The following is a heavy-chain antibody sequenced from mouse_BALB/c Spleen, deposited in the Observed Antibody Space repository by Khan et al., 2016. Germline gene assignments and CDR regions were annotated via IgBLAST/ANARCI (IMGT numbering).Heavy chain of an antibody. D-gene: IGHD1-1*01. CDR2: ISYSGST. CDR1: GYSITSDYA. Sequence: VQLKESGPGLVKPSQSLSLTCTVTGYSITSDYAWNWIRQFPGNKLEWMGYISYSGSTSYNPSLKSRISINRDTSKNQFFLQLNSVTTEDTATFYCSRKTRGGSSDWGQGTTLTVSS. CDR3: SRKTRGGSSD. J-gene: IGHJ2*01. V-gene: IGHV3-2*02.